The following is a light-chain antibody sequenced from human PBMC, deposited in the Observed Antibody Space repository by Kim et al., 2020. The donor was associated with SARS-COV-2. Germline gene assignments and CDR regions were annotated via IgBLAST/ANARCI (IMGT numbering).Light chain of an antibody. V-gene: IGKV1-5*03. CDR3: QEYDSYF. CDR2: QAS. CDR1: QSISNW. Sequence: LSASGVYRVTITCRDSQSISNWLAWYQQKPGKAHKLLIYQASNLESGVPSRFSGSGSGTEFTLTISGLQPDDFAIYYCQEYDSYFFGQGTKVEIK. J-gene: IGKJ2*01.